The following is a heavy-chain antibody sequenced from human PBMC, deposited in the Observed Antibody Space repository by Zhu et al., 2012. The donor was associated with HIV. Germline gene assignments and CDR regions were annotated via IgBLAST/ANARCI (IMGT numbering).Heavy chain of an antibody. V-gene: IGHV4-30-2*01. CDR2: IYSSGRP. D-gene: IGHD4-17*01. J-gene: IGHJ3*02. CDR3: AGYDYGDFGGPTQNAFHI. CDR1: GGSISSGGYS. Sequence: QVQESASSLVKPSQTLSLTCTVSGGSISSGGYSWSWIRQPPGKGLEWIGYIYSSGRPYYNPSLKSRVTISLDRSTNQFSLKLSSVTAADTAVYYCAGYDYGDFGGPTQNAFHIWGKGRWSRLF.